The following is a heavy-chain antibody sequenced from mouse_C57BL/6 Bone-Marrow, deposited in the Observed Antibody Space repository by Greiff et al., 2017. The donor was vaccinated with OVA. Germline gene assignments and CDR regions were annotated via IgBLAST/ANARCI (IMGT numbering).Heavy chain of an antibody. J-gene: IGHJ3*01. D-gene: IGHD1-1*01. CDR1: GYTFTSYG. V-gene: IGHV1-81*01. CDR3: AKGLRFAY. Sequence: QVQLQQSGAELARPGASVKLSCKASGYTFTSYGISWVKQRTGQGLEWIGEIYPRDGSTKYNEKFKGKATLTVDTSSSTAYMELHSLTSEDSAVYFCAKGLRFAYWGQGTLVTVSA. CDR2: IYPRDGST.